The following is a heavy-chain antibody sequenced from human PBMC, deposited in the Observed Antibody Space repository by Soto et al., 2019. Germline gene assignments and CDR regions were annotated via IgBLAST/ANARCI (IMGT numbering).Heavy chain of an antibody. CDR1: GFIFSNFD. V-gene: IGHV3-13*01. J-gene: IGHJ5*02. CDR2: IGFAGDT. Sequence: PGGSLRLSCGASGFIFSNFDMHWVRQTTEKGLEWASGIGFAGDTNYSGSVKGRFTISRENAKNSLFLQMNSLRVGDTAVYYCVRGLPGGFDPWGQGTLVTVSS. D-gene: IGHD3-10*01. CDR3: VRGLPGGFDP.